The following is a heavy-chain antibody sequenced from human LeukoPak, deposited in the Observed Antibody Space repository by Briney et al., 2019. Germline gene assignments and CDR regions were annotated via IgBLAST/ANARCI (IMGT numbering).Heavy chain of an antibody. J-gene: IGHJ5*01. D-gene: IGHD3-10*01. CDR2: IHHSGTA. Sequence: SETLSLTCTVSGGSISSYYWSWIRQPLGKGLEWIGYIHHSGTANYNPSLRSRLTISMDTSKNQFSLRLASVTAADTAMYYCARDRVGYGSGSFLRRFDSWGQGTLVIVSS. CDR3: ARDRVGYGSGSFLRRFDS. V-gene: IGHV4-59*01. CDR1: GGSISSYY.